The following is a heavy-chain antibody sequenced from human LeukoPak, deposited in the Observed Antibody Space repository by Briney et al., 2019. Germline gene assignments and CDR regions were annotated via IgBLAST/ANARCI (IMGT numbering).Heavy chain of an antibody. CDR3: ARILTGTTWVFDY. Sequence: GGSLRLSCAASGFTFSSYWMSWVRQAPGKGLEGVANIKQDGSEKYYVDSVKGRFTISRDNAKNSLHLQMNSLRAEDTAVYYCARILTGTTWVFDYWGQGTLVTVSS. D-gene: IGHD1-7*01. CDR1: GFTFSSYW. CDR2: IKQDGSEK. V-gene: IGHV3-7*01. J-gene: IGHJ4*02.